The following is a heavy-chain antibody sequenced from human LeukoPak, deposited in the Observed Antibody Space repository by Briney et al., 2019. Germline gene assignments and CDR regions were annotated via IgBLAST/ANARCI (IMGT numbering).Heavy chain of an antibody. CDR1: GYSFTSYW. J-gene: IGHJ4*02. Sequence: GESLKISCKGSGYSFTSYWSGWGRQLPGKGVGGMGIIYPGDSDTRYSPSVQGQVTISAAKSISTAYLQWSSLKASDTAMYYCARPNYDFWSGYYPYWGQGTLVTVSS. D-gene: IGHD3-3*01. CDR3: ARPNYDFWSGYYPY. CDR2: IYPGDSDT. V-gene: IGHV5-51*01.